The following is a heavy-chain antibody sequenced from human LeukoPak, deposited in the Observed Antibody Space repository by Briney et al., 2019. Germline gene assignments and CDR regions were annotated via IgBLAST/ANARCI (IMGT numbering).Heavy chain of an antibody. CDR1: GVTLSTYA. D-gene: IGHD3-3*01. CDR3: ARDKPEGNFWSGYPKLFDY. Sequence: GGSLRLSCAASGVTLSTYAMSWARQAPGKGLEWVSGISSSGSGDNTYYADSVKGRFTISRDNAKNSLYLQMNSLRAEDTAVYYCARDKPEGNFWSGYPKLFDYWGQGTLVTVSS. CDR2: ISSSGSGDNT. V-gene: IGHV3-21*04. J-gene: IGHJ4*02.